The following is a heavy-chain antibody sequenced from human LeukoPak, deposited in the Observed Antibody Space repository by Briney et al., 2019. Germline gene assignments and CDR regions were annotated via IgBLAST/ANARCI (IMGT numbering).Heavy chain of an antibody. Sequence: GGSLRLSCAASGFTFSSYWMHWVRQAPGKGLVWVSCIKSDGSNIKYADSVKGRFTISRDNAKNSLYLQMNSLRAEDTAVYYCARDPYYYDSSGYSPWGQGTLVTVSS. V-gene: IGHV3-74*03. CDR2: IKSDGSNI. D-gene: IGHD3-22*01. CDR3: ARDPYYYDSSGYSP. J-gene: IGHJ4*02. CDR1: GFTFSSYW.